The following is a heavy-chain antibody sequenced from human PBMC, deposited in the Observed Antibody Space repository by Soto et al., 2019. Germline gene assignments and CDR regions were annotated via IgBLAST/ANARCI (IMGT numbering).Heavy chain of an antibody. J-gene: IGHJ4*02. D-gene: IGHD1-26*01. Sequence: QVQLVESGGGVVQPGRSLRLSCAASGFTFSSYGMHWVRQAPGKGLEWVAVISYDGSNKYYADSVKGRFTISRDNSKNTLYLQMNSLRAEDTAVYYCAKGLWGATYAFAYWGQGTLVTVS. CDR3: AKGLWGATYAFAY. V-gene: IGHV3-30*18. CDR2: ISYDGSNK. CDR1: GFTFSSYG.